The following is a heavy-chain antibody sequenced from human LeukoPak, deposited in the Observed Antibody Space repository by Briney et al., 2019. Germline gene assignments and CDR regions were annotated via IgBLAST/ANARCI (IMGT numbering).Heavy chain of an antibody. D-gene: IGHD2-2*01. CDR1: GYSFTSYG. J-gene: IGHJ5*02. Sequence: GESLKISCKGSGYSFTSYGISWVRQAPGQGLEWMGWISAYNGNTNYAQKLQGRVTMTTDTSTSTAYMELRSLRSDDTAVYYCARSGWPVVVPAAMFCGGWFDPWGQGTLVTVSS. V-gene: IGHV1-18*01. CDR2: ISAYNGNT. CDR3: ARSGWPVVVPAAMFCGGWFDP.